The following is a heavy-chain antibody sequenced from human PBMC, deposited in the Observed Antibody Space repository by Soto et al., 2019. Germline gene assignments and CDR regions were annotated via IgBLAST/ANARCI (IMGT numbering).Heavy chain of an antibody. D-gene: IGHD4-17*01. V-gene: IGHV4-31*01. CDR2: LYYNGNT. CDR3: ARARLRAVYAFDF. Sequence: QVQLQESGPGLVKPSQTLSLTCTLSGVSITSGAYYWTWVRQHPGKGLEWIGYLYYNGNTYFSPSLKSLLTISIDTSKIQFSLKLSSVTAAYTAMYYCARARLRAVYAFDFWGQGTMVTVSS. CDR1: GVSITSGAYY. J-gene: IGHJ3*01.